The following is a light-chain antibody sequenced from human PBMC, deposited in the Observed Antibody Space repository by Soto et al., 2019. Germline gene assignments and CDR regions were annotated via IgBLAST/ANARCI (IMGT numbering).Light chain of an antibody. V-gene: IGKV3-15*01. CDR3: QQYNRYPCT. CDR2: GAS. CDR1: QSVSGN. J-gene: IGKJ2*02. Sequence: VMTQSPLSLPVTLGQPASISCRSSQSVSGNLAWYQQRPAQAPSLLIYGASTTATSIPARFSGSGSRTESTLTISSLQPDDFATYYCQQYNRYPCTFGQGTKVDI.